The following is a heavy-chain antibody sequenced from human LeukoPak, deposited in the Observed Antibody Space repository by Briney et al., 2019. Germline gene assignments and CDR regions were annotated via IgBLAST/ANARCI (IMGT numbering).Heavy chain of an antibody. CDR2: ISFDGSNT. CDR1: GFTFSNYA. CDR3: AKEGPTDLWSGYYHG. Sequence: GGSLRLSCAASGFTFSNYAMHWVRQAPGKELEWVADISFDGSNTYHADSVKGRFTISRDNSKNTLYLQMNSLRAEDTAVYYCAKEGPTDLWSGYYHGWGQGTLVTVSS. D-gene: IGHD3-3*01. V-gene: IGHV3-30*01. J-gene: IGHJ4*02.